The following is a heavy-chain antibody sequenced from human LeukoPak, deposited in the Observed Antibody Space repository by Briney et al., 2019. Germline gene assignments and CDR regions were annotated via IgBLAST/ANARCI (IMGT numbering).Heavy chain of an antibody. Sequence: GGSLRLSCAASGFTFSSYEMNWVRQAPGKGLEWVSYISSSGSTIYYADSVKGRFTISRDNAKNPLYLQMNSLRAEDTAVYYCARSTPNPYYYYGMDVWGKGTTVTVSS. CDR2: ISSSGSTI. J-gene: IGHJ6*04. CDR1: GFTFSSYE. V-gene: IGHV3-48*03. CDR3: ARSTPNPYYYYGMDV.